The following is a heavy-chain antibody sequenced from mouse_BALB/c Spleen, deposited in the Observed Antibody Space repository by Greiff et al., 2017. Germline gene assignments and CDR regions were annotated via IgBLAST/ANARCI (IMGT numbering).Heavy chain of an antibody. CDR1: GYSITSEYA. J-gene: IGHJ2*01. D-gene: IGHD1-1*01. CDR3: ARSDYYGSSPFDY. V-gene: IGHV3-2*02. Sequence: EVQLQQSGPCLVNASQSLSLTCPVTGYSITSEYACHWIRQFPGNKLEWMGYISYSGSTSYNPSLKSRISITRDTSKNQFFLQLNSVTTEDTATYYCARSDYYGSSPFDYWGQGTTLTVSS. CDR2: ISYSGST.